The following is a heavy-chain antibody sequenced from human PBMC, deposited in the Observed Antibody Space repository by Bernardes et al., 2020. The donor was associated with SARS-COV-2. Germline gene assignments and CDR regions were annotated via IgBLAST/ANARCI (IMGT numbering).Heavy chain of an antibody. CDR1: GYIFTGYY. CDR2: INPNSGGT. CDR3: AIPPTNYDRYGMDV. Sequence: AQVKASCEASGYIFTGYYMHWVRQAPGQGLEWLGWINPNSGGTNYAQKFQGRVTMTRDTSISTAYMELSRLRSDDTAVYYCAIPPTNYDRYGMDVWGQGTTVTVSS. V-gene: IGHV1-2*02. J-gene: IGHJ6*02. D-gene: IGHD3-22*01.